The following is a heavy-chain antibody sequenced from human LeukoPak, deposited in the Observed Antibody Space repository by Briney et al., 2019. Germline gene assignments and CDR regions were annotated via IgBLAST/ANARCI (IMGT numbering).Heavy chain of an antibody. CDR1: GFTFSSYG. D-gene: IGHD2-2*01. CDR3: ARDPYYCSSTSCYSWFDP. J-gene: IGHJ5*02. CDR2: IYYSGST. Sequence: LRLSCAASGFTFSSYGMHWIRQHPGKGLEWIGYIYYSGSTYYNPSLKSRVTISVDTSKNQFSLKLSSVTAADTAVYYCARDPYYCSSTSCYSWFDPWGQGTLVTVSS. V-gene: IGHV4-31*02.